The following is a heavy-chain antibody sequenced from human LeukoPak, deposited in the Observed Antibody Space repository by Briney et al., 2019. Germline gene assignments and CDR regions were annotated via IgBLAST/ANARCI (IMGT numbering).Heavy chain of an antibody. CDR2: ISSSSSYI. D-gene: IGHD1-26*01. Sequence: GGSLRLSCAASGFTFSSYSMNWVRQAPGKGLEWVSSISSSSSYIYYADSVKGRFTISRDNSKNTLYLQMNSLRAEDTAIYYCAKLRRGIVGTTYDYWGQGTLVTVSS. CDR1: GFTFSSYS. V-gene: IGHV3-21*04. CDR3: AKLRRGIVGTTYDY. J-gene: IGHJ4*02.